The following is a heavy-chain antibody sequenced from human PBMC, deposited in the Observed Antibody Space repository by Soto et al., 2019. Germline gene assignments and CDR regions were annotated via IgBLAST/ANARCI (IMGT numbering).Heavy chain of an antibody. CDR1: GYTFTSYG. J-gene: IGHJ5*02. D-gene: IGHD6-13*01. Sequence: AASVKVSCKASGYTFTSYGISWGRQAPGQGLEWMEWISAYNGNTNYAQKLQGRVTMTTDTSTSTAYMELRSLRSDDTAVYYCARGIAAAGTGWFDPWGQGTLVTVSS. V-gene: IGHV1-18*01. CDR2: ISAYNGNT. CDR3: ARGIAAAGTGWFDP.